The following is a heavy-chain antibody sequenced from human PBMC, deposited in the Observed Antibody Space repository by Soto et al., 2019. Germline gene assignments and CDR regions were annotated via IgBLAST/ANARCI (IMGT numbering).Heavy chain of an antibody. CDR3: ARDRYIVWSHETDYYMDV. CDR2: IYYSGST. D-gene: IGHD3-9*01. J-gene: IGHJ6*03. CDR1: GGSIGSYY. Sequence: PSETLSLTCTVSGGSIGSYYWSWIRQPPGKGLEWIGYIYYSGSTNYNPSLKSRVTISVDTSKNQFSLKLSSVTAADTAVFYCARDRYIVWSHETDYYMDVWGKGTTVTVS. V-gene: IGHV4-59*01.